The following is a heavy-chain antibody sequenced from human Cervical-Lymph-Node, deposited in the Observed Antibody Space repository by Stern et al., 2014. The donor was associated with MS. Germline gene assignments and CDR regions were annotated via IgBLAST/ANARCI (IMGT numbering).Heavy chain of an antibody. D-gene: IGHD3-16*01. CDR2: ISSSSSYI. CDR3: ARDQGDSYYYGMDV. V-gene: IGHV3-21*01. Sequence: EVQLVESGGGLVKPGGSLRLSCAASGFTFSSYSMNWVRQAPGKGLEWVSSISSSSSYIYYADSVKGRFTISRDNAKNSLYLQMNSLRAEDTAVYYCARDQGDSYYYGMDVWGQGTTVTVSS. J-gene: IGHJ6*02. CDR1: GFTFSSYS.